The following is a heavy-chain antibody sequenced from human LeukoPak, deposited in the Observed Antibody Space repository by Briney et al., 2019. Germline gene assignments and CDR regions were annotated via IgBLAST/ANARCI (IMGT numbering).Heavy chain of an antibody. Sequence: ASVKVSCKASGYTFTGYYMHWVRQGPGRGLEWMGWINPNSGGTNYAQKFQGRVTMTRDTSISTAYMELSRLRSDDTAVYYCARAEHYYYDSSGYYLFPFDYWGQGTLVTVSS. CDR1: GYTFTGYY. CDR2: INPNSGGT. V-gene: IGHV1-2*02. D-gene: IGHD3-22*01. CDR3: ARAEHYYYDSSGYYLFPFDY. J-gene: IGHJ4*02.